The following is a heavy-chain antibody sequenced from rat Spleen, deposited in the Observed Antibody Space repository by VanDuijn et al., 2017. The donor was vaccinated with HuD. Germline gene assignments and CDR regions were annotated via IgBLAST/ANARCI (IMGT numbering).Heavy chain of an antibody. Sequence: EVQLVESDGGLVQPGRSLKLSCAASGFTFSDYYMAWVRQAPTKGLEWVATMSHDGSSTYYRDSVKGRFTISRDNAKSTLYLQMDSLRSEDTATYYCARLYYSNWFACWGQGTLVTVSS. D-gene: IGHD1-1*01. J-gene: IGHJ3*01. CDR2: MSHDGSST. CDR3: ARLYYSNWFAC. CDR1: GFTFSDYY. V-gene: IGHV5-29*01.